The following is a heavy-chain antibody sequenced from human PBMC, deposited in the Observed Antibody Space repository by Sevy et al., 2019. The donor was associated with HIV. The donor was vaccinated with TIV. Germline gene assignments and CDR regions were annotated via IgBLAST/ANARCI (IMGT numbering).Heavy chain of an antibody. V-gene: IGHV1-18*01. Sequence: ASVKVSCKASGYSFASYGISWVRQAPGQGLEWMGWVTPYNGNKKYAEKLQGRVSMTTDTSTSTGYMELRNLRSDDTAVYYCARCLGGLRPWEYNWFDPWGQGTLVTVSS. CDR1: GYSFASYG. J-gene: IGHJ5*02. CDR3: ARCLGGLRPWEYNWFDP. D-gene: IGHD1-26*01. CDR2: VTPYNGNK.